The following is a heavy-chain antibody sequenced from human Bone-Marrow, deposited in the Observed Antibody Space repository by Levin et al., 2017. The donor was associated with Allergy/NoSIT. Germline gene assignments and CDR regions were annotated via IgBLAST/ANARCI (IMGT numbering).Heavy chain of an antibody. V-gene: IGHV3-53*01. CDR2: IYSGGTT. CDR1: GFTVRNNY. D-gene: IGHD3-22*01. CDR3: AREYFDSSGFFDY. J-gene: IGHJ4*02. Sequence: LSLTCAASGFTVRNNYMHWVRQAPGKGLEWVSVIYSGGTTYYSDSVKGRLSISRDNSKNTLYLQMNSLRAEDTAVYYCAREYFDSSGFFDYWGQGTLVTVSS.